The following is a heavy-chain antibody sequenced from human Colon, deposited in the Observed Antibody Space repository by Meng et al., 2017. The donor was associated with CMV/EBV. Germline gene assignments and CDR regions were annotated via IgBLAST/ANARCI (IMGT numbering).Heavy chain of an antibody. J-gene: IGHJ5*02. CDR2: ISYSGSI. V-gene: IGHV4-61*01. CDR3: AREITLSRFDP. CDR1: GGAVSSGSDY. D-gene: IGHD3-3*01. Sequence: CTVSGGAVSSGSDYWSWIRHPPGKGLEWIGYISYSGSINYNPSLESRVTIALDSSNNRFSLRLSSVTAADTAVYYCAREITLSRFDPWGQGTLVTVSS.